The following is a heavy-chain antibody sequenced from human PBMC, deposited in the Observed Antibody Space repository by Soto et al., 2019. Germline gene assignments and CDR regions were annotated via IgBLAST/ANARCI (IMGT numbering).Heavy chain of an antibody. CDR1: VGSISSYY. CDR2: IYYSGST. J-gene: IGHJ5*02. V-gene: IGHV4-59*01. Sequence: QVQLQESGPGLVKPSETLSLTCTVSVGSISSYYWSWIRQPPGKGLEWIGYIYYSGSTNYNPSLKSRVTISVDTSKNQFPMKLSSVTAADTAVNYCAREYSSGWRWFDPWGQGTLVTVSS. CDR3: AREYSSGWRWFDP. D-gene: IGHD6-19*01.